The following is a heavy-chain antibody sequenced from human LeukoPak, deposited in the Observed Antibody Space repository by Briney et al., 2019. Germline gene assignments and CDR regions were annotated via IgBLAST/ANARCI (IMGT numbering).Heavy chain of an antibody. J-gene: IGHJ4*02. CDR3: AKGDSSGGYGPYYFDY. V-gene: IGHV3-23*01. CDR2: ISGSGGST. Sequence: GGSLRLSCAASGFTFSSYAMSWVRQAPGKGLEWVSAISGSGGSTYYADSVKGRFTISRDNSKNTLYLQMNSLRAEDTAVYYCAKGDSSGGYGPYYFDYWGQGTLVTVSS. CDR1: GFTFSSYA. D-gene: IGHD6-19*01.